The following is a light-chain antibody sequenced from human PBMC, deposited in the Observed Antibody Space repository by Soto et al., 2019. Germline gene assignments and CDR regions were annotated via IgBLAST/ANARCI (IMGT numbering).Light chain of an antibody. J-gene: IGLJ1*01. CDR1: SGSIGSYNR. V-gene: IGLV2-14*03. CDR3: RSLTNTNTTACV. CDR2: DVT. Sequence: SVLTLPAFVPGFPGQAITISCTGTSGSIGSYNRVSWYQQHTGKAPKLIFSDVTDRPSRVSNCFSGSKSGKTALLTISGIQPENAAEYYCRSLTNTNTTACVFGTGTKVTVL.